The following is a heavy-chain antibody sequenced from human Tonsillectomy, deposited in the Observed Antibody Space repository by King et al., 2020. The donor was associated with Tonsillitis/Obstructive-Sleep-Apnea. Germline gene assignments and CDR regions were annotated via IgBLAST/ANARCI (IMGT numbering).Heavy chain of an antibody. J-gene: IGHJ5*02. CDR2: INQDGSAT. CDR3: ARLYSTTWYDN. CDR1: GLTFSSYW. Sequence: QLVQSGGGLVQPGGSLRLSCAASGLTFSSYWMSWVRQAPGKGLEWVANINQDGSATYYVDSVKGRFTTSRDNAMNSLYLQMNSLRVEDTAVYYCARLYSTTWYDNWGQGTLVTVSS. V-gene: IGHV3-7*02. D-gene: IGHD2/OR15-2a*01.